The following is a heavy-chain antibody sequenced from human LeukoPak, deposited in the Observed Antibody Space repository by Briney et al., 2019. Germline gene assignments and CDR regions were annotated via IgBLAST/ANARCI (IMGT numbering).Heavy chain of an antibody. CDR3: ARSGALGYCSSTSCSNWFDP. J-gene: IGHJ5*02. Sequence: ASVKVSCKASGYTFTSYGISWVRQAPGQGLEWMGWISAYNGNTNYAQKLQGRVTMTTDTSTSTAYMELRSLRSDDTAVYYCARSGALGYCSSTSCSNWFDPWGQGTLVTVSS. V-gene: IGHV1-18*01. D-gene: IGHD2-2*01. CDR2: ISAYNGNT. CDR1: GYTFTSYG.